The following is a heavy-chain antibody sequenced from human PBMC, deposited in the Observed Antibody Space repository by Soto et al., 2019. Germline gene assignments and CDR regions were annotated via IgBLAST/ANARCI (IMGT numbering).Heavy chain of an antibody. Sequence: SETLSLTCTVSGGSINNHYWNWIRQPPGEDLEWIGSIYYSGSTTYNPSLKSRVTISVDTSKNQFSLKLSSVTAADTAVYYCAREDSSSSDLSWFDPWGQGTMVTVSS. CDR1: GGSINNHY. D-gene: IGHD6-6*01. V-gene: IGHV4-59*11. J-gene: IGHJ5*02. CDR3: AREDSSSSDLSWFDP. CDR2: IYYSGST.